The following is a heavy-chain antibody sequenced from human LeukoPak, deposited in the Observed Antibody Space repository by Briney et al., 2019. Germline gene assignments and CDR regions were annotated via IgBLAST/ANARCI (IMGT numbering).Heavy chain of an antibody. J-gene: IGHJ4*02. Sequence: SETLSLTCAVYGGSFSGYYWSWIRQPPGKGREWIGEINHSGSTNYNPSLKSRVTISVDTSKNQFSLKLSSVTAADTAVYCCARGYVNFDYWGQGTLVTVSS. CDR1: GGSFSGYY. CDR2: INHSGST. D-gene: IGHD3-10*02. V-gene: IGHV4-34*01. CDR3: ARGYVNFDY.